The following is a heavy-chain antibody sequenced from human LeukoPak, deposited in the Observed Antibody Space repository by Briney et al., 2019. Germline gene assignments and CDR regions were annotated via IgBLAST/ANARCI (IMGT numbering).Heavy chain of an antibody. CDR3: AKDTRYYYGMDV. CDR2: ISWSSGNI. V-gene: IGHV3-9*01. J-gene: IGHJ6*02. CDR1: GFTFDDYA. Sequence: GGSLRLSCAASGFTFDDYAMHWVRQAPGKGLEWVSGISWSSGNIVYADSVKGRFTTSRDNAKNSLYLQMNSLRAEDTALYYCAKDTRYYYGMDVWGQGTTVTVSS.